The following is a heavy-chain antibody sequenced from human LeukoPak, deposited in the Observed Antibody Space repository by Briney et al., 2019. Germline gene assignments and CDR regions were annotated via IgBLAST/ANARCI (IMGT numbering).Heavy chain of an antibody. CDR3: ARRSLRSFVFDY. Sequence: ASVKVSCKASGYTFTGYYIHWMRQAPGQGLEWMGWMNPNRGDTSYAQKFQGRVTMTRDTPINTAYMELSGLTSDDTAVYYCARRSLRSFVFDYWGQGTLVTVSS. D-gene: IGHD1-26*01. CDR2: MNPNRGDT. CDR1: GYTFTGYY. J-gene: IGHJ4*02. V-gene: IGHV1-2*02.